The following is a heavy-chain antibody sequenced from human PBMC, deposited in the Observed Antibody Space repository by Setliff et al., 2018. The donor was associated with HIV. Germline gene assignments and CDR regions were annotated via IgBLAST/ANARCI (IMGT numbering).Heavy chain of an antibody. V-gene: IGHV4-61*02. J-gene: IGHJ4*02. Sequence: KTSETLSLTCTVSGVSINSGNYYWGWIRQPAGKRLEWIGRIYSSGNTNYNPSLKSRVTMSVDTSKNQFSLKLSSVTAADTAVYYCASGLIAPRFWGQGTLVTV. D-gene: IGHD6-6*01. CDR2: IYSSGNT. CDR1: GVSINSGNYY. CDR3: ASGLIAPRF.